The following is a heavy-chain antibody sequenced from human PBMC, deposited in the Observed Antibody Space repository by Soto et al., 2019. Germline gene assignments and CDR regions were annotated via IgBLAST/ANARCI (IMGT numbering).Heavy chain of an antibody. Sequence: GESLKISCAASGFTVSSNYMSWVRQAPGKGLEWVSVIYSGGSTYYADSVKGRFTISRDNSKNTLYLQMNSLRAEDTAVYYCARDLGGYDSNYYYYMDVWGKGTTVTVSS. CDR3: ARDLGGYDSNYYYYMDV. CDR2: IYSGGST. CDR1: GFTVSSNY. D-gene: IGHD5-12*01. V-gene: IGHV3-66*01. J-gene: IGHJ6*03.